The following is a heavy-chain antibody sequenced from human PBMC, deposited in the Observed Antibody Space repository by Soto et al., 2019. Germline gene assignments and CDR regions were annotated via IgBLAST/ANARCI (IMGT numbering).Heavy chain of an antibody. V-gene: IGHV4-34*01. J-gene: IGHJ5*02. D-gene: IGHD4-17*01. CDR3: ARGRNTVTRTIKRFDP. Sequence: SETLSLTCAVYGGSFSGYYWSWIRQPPGKGLEWIGEINHSGSTNYNPSLKSRVTISVDTSKNQFSLKLSSVTAADTAVYYCARGRNTVTRTIKRFDPWGQGTLVTVSS. CDR2: INHSGST. CDR1: GGSFSGYY.